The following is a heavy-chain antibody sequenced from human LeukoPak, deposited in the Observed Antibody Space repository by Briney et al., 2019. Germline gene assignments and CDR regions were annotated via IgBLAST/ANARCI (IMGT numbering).Heavy chain of an antibody. CDR3: ARAPGRGSTPNWFAP. Sequence: SETLSLTCTVSGGSISTYYWSWIRQHPGKGLEWMGYIHYSGSTYYNPSLKSRVTISVDTSKNQFSLRLSSVTAADTAVYYCARAPGRGSTPNWFAPWGQGTLVTVSS. CDR1: GGSISTYY. J-gene: IGHJ5*02. D-gene: IGHD2-2*01. CDR2: IHYSGST. V-gene: IGHV4-59*06.